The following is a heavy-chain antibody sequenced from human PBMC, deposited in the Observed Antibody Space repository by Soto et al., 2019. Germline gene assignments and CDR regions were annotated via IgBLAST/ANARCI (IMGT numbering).Heavy chain of an antibody. CDR1: GVSVSRDYQ. J-gene: IGHJ1*01. Sequence: SETLSLTCTVSGVSVSRDYQWIWIRQPPGKGLEWIGHISYSGSPYYHPSLRSRLSISVDTSKNQFSLKVKSVTAADTAVYYCARAWDFWGQGTLVTV. CDR2: ISYSGSP. V-gene: IGHV4-30-4*01. D-gene: IGHD1-26*01. CDR3: ARAWDF.